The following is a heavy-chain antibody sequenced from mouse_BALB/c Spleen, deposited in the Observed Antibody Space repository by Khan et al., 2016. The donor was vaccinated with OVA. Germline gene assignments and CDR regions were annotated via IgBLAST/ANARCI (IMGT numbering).Heavy chain of an antibody. V-gene: IGHV5-6*01. Sequence: EVELVESGGDLVKPGGSLKLSCAASGFTFSTFGMSWVRQTPDKRLEWVATISSGGSYTYYPDNVKGRFIISRDNAKNTLDLQMSSLKSKDTAMYYCTRLAYYYNSEGFAYWGQGTLVTVSA. D-gene: IGHD1-1*01. CDR3: TRLAYYYNSEGFAY. CDR1: GFTFSTFG. J-gene: IGHJ3*01. CDR2: ISSGGSYT.